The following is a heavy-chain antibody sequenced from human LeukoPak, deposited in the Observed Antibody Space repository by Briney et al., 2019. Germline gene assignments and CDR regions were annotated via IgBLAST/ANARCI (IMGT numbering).Heavy chain of an antibody. J-gene: IGHJ1*01. V-gene: IGHV3-23*01. CDR2: ISPSGGIT. CDR3: AKDDDWGRYKH. D-gene: IGHD3-16*01. Sequence: SGGSLRLSCAASGFTFSSYAMSWVRQAPGKGLEWVSGISPSGGITYYTDSVKGWFTISRDNSKNTQSLQMNSLRAEDTAVYYCAKDDDWGRYKHWGQGTLVTVSS. CDR1: GFTFSSYA.